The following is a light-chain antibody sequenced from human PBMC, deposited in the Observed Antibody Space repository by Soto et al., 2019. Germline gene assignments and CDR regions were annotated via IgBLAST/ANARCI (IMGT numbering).Light chain of an antibody. CDR2: DDT. J-gene: IGLJ3*02. CDR3: QVWDSSSDHWV. V-gene: IGLV3-21*02. Sequence: SYELTQTPSVSVAPGQTARITCGGNNIRNKSVQWYQQKPGQAPVVVVYDDTNRPSGIPERFSGSNSGNTATLTISRVEAGDEDDYYCQVWDSSSDHWVFGGGTKLTV. CDR1: NIRNKS.